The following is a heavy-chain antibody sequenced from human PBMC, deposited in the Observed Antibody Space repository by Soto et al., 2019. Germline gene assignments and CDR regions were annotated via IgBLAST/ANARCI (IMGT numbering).Heavy chain of an antibody. V-gene: IGHV1-18*01. CDR1: GYTFTSYG. CDR2: ISAYNGNT. J-gene: IGHJ6*02. Sequence: QVQLVQSGAEVKKPGASVKVSCKASGYTFTSYGISWVRQAPGQGLEWMGWISAYNGNTNYAQKLQGRVTMTTDTSTSTAYMGLRSLRSDDTAVYYCARDSDYSSGWLGYYGMDVWGQGTTVTVSS. CDR3: ARDSDYSSGWLGYYGMDV. D-gene: IGHD6-19*01.